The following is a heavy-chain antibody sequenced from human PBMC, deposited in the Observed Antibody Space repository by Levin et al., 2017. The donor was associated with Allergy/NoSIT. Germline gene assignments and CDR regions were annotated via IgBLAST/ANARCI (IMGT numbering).Heavy chain of an antibody. Sequence: SETLSLTCTVSGVSISSYCWSWIRQPPGKGLEWIAYIYNSGSTTYNPSLKSRVTISVDTPKNQFSLKVTSVTAADTAVYYCARVTLPGNNWYFDLWGRGTLATVSS. CDR2: IYNSGST. J-gene: IGHJ2*01. CDR1: GVSISSYC. D-gene: IGHD2-2*01. V-gene: IGHV4-59*01. CDR3: ARVTLPGNNWYFDL.